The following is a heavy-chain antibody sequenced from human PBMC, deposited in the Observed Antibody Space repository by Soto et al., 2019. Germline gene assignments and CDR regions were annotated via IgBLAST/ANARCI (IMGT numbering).Heavy chain of an antibody. CDR2: ISRDGSKQ. CDR1: GFMFSNHG. V-gene: IGHV3-33*05. CDR3: VRDDHAAPNAFDL. Sequence: GGSLRLSCAASGFMFSNHGMHWVRQAPGKGLEWVALISRDGSKQFYTDSVKGRFSISRDNSKNTLFLQMSGLGVDDMAVYYCVRDDHAAPNAFDLWGQGTMVTVSS. J-gene: IGHJ3*01. D-gene: IGHD6-25*01.